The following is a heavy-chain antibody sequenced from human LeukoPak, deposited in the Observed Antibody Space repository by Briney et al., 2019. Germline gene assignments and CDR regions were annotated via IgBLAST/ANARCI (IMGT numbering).Heavy chain of an antibody. CDR1: GFTVSSNY. CDR2: IYSGGST. J-gene: IGHJ3*02. V-gene: IGHV3-53*01. CDR3: ARRKVGRWGWGDYEYDAFDI. D-gene: IGHD4-17*01. Sequence: GGSLRLSCAASGFTVSSNYMSWVRQAPGKGLEWVSVIYSGGSTYYADSVKGRFTISRDNSKKTLYLQMNSLRAEDTAVYYCARRKVGRWGWGDYEYDAFDIWGQGTMVTVSS.